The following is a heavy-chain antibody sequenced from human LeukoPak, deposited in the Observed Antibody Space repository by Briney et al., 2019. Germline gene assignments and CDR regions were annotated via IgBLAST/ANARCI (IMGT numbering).Heavy chain of an antibody. Sequence: SETLSLTCTVSGGSISSYYWSWIRQPAGKGLEWIGRIYTSGSTNYNPSLKSRVTMSVDTSKNQFSLKLSSVTAADTAVYYCARDLGDYGDYYFDYWGQGTLVTVSS. D-gene: IGHD4-17*01. J-gene: IGHJ4*02. CDR3: ARDLGDYGDYYFDY. V-gene: IGHV4-4*07. CDR2: IYTSGST. CDR1: GGSISSYY.